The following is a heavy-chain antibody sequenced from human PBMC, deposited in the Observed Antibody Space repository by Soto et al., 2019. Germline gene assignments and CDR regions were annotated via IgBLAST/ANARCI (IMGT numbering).Heavy chain of an antibody. Sequence: QVQLVQSGAEVKKPGASVKVSCKASGYTFTSYAMHWVRQAPGQRLEWMGWINAGNGNTKYSQKFQGRVTITRDTSGSTAYMELGRLGTEGTAGYYCGGALPYYHILTGLGYWGQGTLVTVSS. CDR3: GGALPYYHILTGLGY. CDR1: GYTFTSYA. V-gene: IGHV1-3*01. J-gene: IGHJ4*02. CDR2: INAGNGNT. D-gene: IGHD3-9*01.